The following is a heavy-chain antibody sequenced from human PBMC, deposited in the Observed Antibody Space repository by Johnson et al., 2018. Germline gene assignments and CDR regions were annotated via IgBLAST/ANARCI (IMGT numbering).Heavy chain of an antibody. J-gene: IGHJ3*02. CDR3: ARRGAPMVRGVMAAFAI. D-gene: IGHD3-10*01. CDR1: GFIFSNYG. Sequence: QVQLVQSGGGVVQPGRSLRLSCAASGFIFSNYGMHWVRQAPGKGLEWVAVISYDGRKKYSADSVKGRFTISRDNSKNTLYLQVNSLRAEDTAVYYCARRGAPMVRGVMAAFAIWGQGTMVTVSS. V-gene: IGHV3-30*03. CDR2: ISYDGRKK.